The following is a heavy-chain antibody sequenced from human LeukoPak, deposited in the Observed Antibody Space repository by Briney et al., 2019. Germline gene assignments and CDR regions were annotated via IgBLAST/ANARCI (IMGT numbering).Heavy chain of an antibody. CDR1: GFTFDDYG. D-gene: IGHD4-17*01. J-gene: IGHJ4*02. Sequence: PGGSLRLSCAASGFTFDDYGMSWVRQAPGKGLEWVSGINWNGGSTGYADSVKGRFTISRDNAKNSLYLQMNSLRAEDTALYYCARGRDYGDYQGVAYYFDYWGQGTLVIVSS. CDR2: INWNGGST. V-gene: IGHV3-20*04. CDR3: ARGRDYGDYQGVAYYFDY.